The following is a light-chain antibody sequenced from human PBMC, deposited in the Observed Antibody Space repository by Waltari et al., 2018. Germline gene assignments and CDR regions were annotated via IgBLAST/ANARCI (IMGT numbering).Light chain of an antibody. CDR3: HHYNFRSPWT. Sequence: DIKMTKSPSTLSAFVGDRVNITCRASKSVSTGLAWIQQKRGKAPQLLFYKAFTLENWVPSMFSCMCSGSEFTLTICILHPYYFASYYCHHYNFRSPWTFGQFTKVEIK. CDR1: KSVSTG. J-gene: IGKJ1*01. CDR2: KAF. V-gene: IGKV1-5*03.